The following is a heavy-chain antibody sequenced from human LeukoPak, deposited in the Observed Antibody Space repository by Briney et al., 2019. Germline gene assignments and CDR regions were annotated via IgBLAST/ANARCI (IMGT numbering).Heavy chain of an antibody. CDR2: INPSGGST. V-gene: IGHV1-46*01. J-gene: IGHJ4*02. Sequence: ASVKVSCKASGYTFTSYYMHWVRQAPGQGLEWMGIINPSGGSTSYAQKFQGRVTMTRDTSTITVYMELSSLRSEDTAVYYCARDEPYDSSAEYWGGYFDYWGQGTLVTVSS. CDR3: ARDEPYDSSAEYWGGYFDY. CDR1: GYTFTSYY. D-gene: IGHD3-22*01.